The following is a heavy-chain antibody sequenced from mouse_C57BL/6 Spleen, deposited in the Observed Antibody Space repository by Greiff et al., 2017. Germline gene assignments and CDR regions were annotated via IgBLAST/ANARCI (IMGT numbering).Heavy chain of an antibody. CDR3: ARITTVVARDWYFDV. J-gene: IGHJ1*03. V-gene: IGHV1-52*01. CDR2: IDPSDSET. CDR1: GYTFTSYW. Sequence: QVQLQQPGAELVRPGSSVKLSCKASGYTFTSYWMHWVKQRPIQGLAWIGNIDPSDSETHYNQKFKDKATLTVDKSSSTAYMQLSSLSSEYSAVYYCARITTVVARDWYFDVWGTGTTVTVSS. D-gene: IGHD1-1*01.